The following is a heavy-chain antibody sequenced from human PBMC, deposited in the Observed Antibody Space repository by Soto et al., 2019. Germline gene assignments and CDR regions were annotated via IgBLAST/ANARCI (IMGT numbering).Heavy chain of an antibody. CDR2: ISYDGSNK. CDR3: ARGGYSSSSGGFDY. CDR1: GFTFSSYA. V-gene: IGHV3-30-3*01. D-gene: IGHD6-6*01. J-gene: IGHJ4*02. Sequence: VGSLRLSCAASGFTFSSYAMHWVRQAPGKGLEWVAVISYDGSNKYYADSVKGRFTISRDNSKNTLYLQMNSLRAEDTAVYYCARGGYSSSSGGFDYWGQGTLVT.